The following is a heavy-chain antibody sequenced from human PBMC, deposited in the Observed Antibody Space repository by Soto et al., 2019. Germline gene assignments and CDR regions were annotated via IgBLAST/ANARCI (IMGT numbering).Heavy chain of an antibody. CDR2: ISYDGSNK. J-gene: IGHJ3*02. D-gene: IGHD6-19*01. V-gene: IGHV3-30*18. CDR3: AKEVAAFAFDI. CDR1: GFTFSSYG. Sequence: PRLSCAASGFTFSSYGMHWVRQAPGKGLEWVAVISYDGSNKYYADSVKGRFTISRDNSKNTLYLQMNSLRAEDTAVYYCAKEVAAFAFDIWGQGTMVTVSS.